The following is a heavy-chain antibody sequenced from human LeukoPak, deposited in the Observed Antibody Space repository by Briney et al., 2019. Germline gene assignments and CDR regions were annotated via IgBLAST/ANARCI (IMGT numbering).Heavy chain of an antibody. J-gene: IGHJ5*02. V-gene: IGHV4-59*01. CDR1: GGSISSYY. CDR2: IYYSGST. D-gene: IGHD3-10*01. CDR3: ARALWFGEAYWFDP. Sequence: ETSETLSLTCTVSGGSISSYYWSWIRQPPGKGLEWIGYIYYSGSTNYNPSLKSRVTISVDTSKNQFSLKLSSVTAADTAVYYCARALWFGEAYWFDPWGQGTLVTVSS.